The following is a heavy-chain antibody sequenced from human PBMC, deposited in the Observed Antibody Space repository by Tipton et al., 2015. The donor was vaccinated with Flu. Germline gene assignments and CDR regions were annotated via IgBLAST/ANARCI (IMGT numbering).Heavy chain of an antibody. J-gene: IGHJ4*02. Sequence: TLSLTCNVFGVSSSRHYWDWIRQSPGKGPEWIAYIYHSGKTKYNPSLKSRVAISLDTAKNQVSLNLNYVTAADTAIYYCARDRGSGCFDYWGPGIQVTVSS. CDR3: ARDRGSGCFDY. CDR2: IYHSGKT. D-gene: IGHD3-10*01. CDR1: GVSSSRHY. V-gene: IGHV4-59*11.